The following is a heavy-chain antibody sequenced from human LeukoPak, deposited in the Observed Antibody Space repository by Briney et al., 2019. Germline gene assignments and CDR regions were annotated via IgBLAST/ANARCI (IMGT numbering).Heavy chain of an antibody. CDR3: ANVAAAGPDVFDI. J-gene: IGHJ3*02. CDR1: GDSVSSNSAV. CDR2: TYYRSKWHY. D-gene: IGHD6-13*01. V-gene: IGHV6-1*01. Sequence: SQTLSLTCAISGDSVSSNSAVWNWIRQSPSRGLEWLGRTYYRSKWHYDYALSVKSRITINADTSKNQFSLQLNSVTPEDTAVYYCANVAAAGPDVFDIWGQGRMVTVSS.